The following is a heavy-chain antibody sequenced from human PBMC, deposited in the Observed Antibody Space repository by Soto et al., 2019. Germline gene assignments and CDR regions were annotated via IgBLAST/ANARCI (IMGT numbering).Heavy chain of an antibody. D-gene: IGHD2-2*01. CDR2: MWYDGSNK. Sequence: PGGSLRLSCAASGFTFSSYGMHWVRQAPGKGLEWVAVMWYDGSNKYYADSVKGRFTISRDNSKNTLYLQMNSLRAEDTAVYYCARKRGLCSSTSCYYGGYYYGMDVWGQGTTVTVSS. J-gene: IGHJ6*02. V-gene: IGHV3-33*01. CDR3: ARKRGLCSSTSCYYGGYYYGMDV. CDR1: GFTFSSYG.